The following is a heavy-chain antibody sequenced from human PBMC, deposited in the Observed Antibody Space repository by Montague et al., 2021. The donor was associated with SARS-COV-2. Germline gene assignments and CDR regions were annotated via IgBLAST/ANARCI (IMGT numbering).Heavy chain of an antibody. CDR3: ARGSLYSGIATNYFDY. V-gene: IGHV4-4*06. Sequence: NPSFKTRVAMSLDTSKNQFSLKLSSVTAADTAVYYCARGSLYSGIATNYFDYWGQGPLVAVSS. D-gene: IGHD5-12*01. J-gene: IGHJ4*02.